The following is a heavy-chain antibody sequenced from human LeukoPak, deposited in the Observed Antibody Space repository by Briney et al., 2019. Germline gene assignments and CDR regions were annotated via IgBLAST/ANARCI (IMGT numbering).Heavy chain of an antibody. J-gene: IGHJ4*02. CDR3: TTERAGTSGYIVFDN. Sequence: GGSLRLSCAASGFTFSSYWMHWVRQAPGKGLVWVSRITRDEITTYADSVKGRFTISRDNAKNMLYLQMNSLTAEDTAVYYCTTERAGTSGYIVFDNWGQGTLVTVSS. V-gene: IGHV3-74*01. CDR1: GFTFSSYW. CDR2: ITRDEIT. D-gene: IGHD1-1*01.